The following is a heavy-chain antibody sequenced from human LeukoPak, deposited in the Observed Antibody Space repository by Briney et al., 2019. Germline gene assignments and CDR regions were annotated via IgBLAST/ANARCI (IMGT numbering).Heavy chain of an antibody. D-gene: IGHD5-18*01. J-gene: IGHJ5*02. CDR1: GGSFSGYY. CDR3: ARGGYSYGGSNWFDP. V-gene: IGHV4-34*01. CDR2: INHSGST. Sequence: PSETLSLTCAVYGGSFSGYYWSWIRQPPGKGLEWIGEINHSGSTNYNPSLKGRVTISVDTSKNQFSLKLSSVTAADTAVYYCARGGYSYGGSNWFDPWGQGTLVTVSS.